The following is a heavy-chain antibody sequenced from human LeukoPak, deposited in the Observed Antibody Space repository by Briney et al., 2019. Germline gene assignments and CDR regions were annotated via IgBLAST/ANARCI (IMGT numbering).Heavy chain of an antibody. D-gene: IGHD6-6*01. CDR2: ISSSGSAI. Sequence: PGGSLRLSCAASGFTFSSYEMNWVRQAPGKGLEWVSFISSSGSAIHYADSVKGRFTISRDNSKNTLYLQMNSLRAEDTAVYYCARDKYSSSSYYFDYWGRGTLVTVSS. J-gene: IGHJ4*02. CDR1: GFTFSSYE. CDR3: ARDKYSSSSYYFDY. V-gene: IGHV3-48*03.